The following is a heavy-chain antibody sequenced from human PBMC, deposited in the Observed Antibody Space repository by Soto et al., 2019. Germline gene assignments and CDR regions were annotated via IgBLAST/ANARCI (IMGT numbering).Heavy chain of an antibody. CDR2: ISFDGTNK. D-gene: IGHD2-8*01. Sequence: QGQLVESGGGVVQAGQSLRLSCAASGFVFADYGVHWVRQAPGKGLEWVAVISFDGTNKFYADSVKGRFTIFRDNSNNTLYLQMSSLRTEDTAVYYCAKDTLYPVVSYFYYGLDVWGQGTTVTVSS. CDR3: AKDTLYPVVSYFYYGLDV. J-gene: IGHJ6*02. CDR1: GFVFADYG. V-gene: IGHV3-30*18.